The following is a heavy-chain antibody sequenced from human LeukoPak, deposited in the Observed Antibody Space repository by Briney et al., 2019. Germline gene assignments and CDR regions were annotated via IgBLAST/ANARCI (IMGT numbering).Heavy chain of an antibody. D-gene: IGHD6-13*01. CDR3: ARGMVSSSWYYYYYYYMDV. V-gene: IGHV1-2*02. Sequence: ASVKVSCKASGYTFTGYYMHWVRQAPGQGLEWMGWINPNHGDTNYAQKFQGRVTMTRDTSISTAYMELSRLRSDDTAVYYCARGMVSSSWYYYYYYYMDVWGKGTTVTVSS. J-gene: IGHJ6*03. CDR2: INPNHGDT. CDR1: GYTFTGYY.